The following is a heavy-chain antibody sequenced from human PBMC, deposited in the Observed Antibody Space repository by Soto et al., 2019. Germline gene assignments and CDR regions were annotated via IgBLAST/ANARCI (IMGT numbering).Heavy chain of an antibody. CDR1: GFSFGTFV. D-gene: IGHD6-19*01. Sequence: HPGGSLRLSCAASGFSFGTFVMTWFRQAPGGGLEWVASITDGGYTASYAETVEGRFTVSRDNSKNKLHLQMNDLRAEDTATYYCAKNGQWLATPPEAWGQGTLVTVSS. CDR3: AKNGQWLATPPEA. CDR2: ITDGGYTA. V-gene: IGHV3-23*01. J-gene: IGHJ4*02.